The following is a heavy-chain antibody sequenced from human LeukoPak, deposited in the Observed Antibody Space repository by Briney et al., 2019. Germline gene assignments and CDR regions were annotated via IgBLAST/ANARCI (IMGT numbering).Heavy chain of an antibody. Sequence: GESLKISCKGSGYSFTSYWIGWVRQTPGKVLEWMGIIYPCDSDTRYSPSFQGQVTISADKSISTAYLQWSSLKASDTAMYYCARSYGSGSYNYYYYGMDVWGKGTTVTVSS. CDR1: GYSFTSYW. D-gene: IGHD3-10*01. V-gene: IGHV5-51*01. CDR3: ARSYGSGSYNYYYYGMDV. CDR2: IYPCDSDT. J-gene: IGHJ6*04.